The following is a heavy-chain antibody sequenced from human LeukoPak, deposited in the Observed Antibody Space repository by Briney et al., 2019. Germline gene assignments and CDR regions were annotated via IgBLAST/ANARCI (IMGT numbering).Heavy chain of an antibody. CDR2: ISGGDDRT. J-gene: IGHJ4*02. D-gene: IGHD3-9*01. V-gene: IGHV3-23*01. CDR3: AKYSPHRDWYYFDY. CDR1: GFTFSSFA. Sequence: PGRSLRLSCAASGFTFSSFAMSWVRQAPGEGLEWVSTISGGDDRTYYADSVKGRFTISRDNSRNTLYLQMNSLRVEDTAVYYCAKYSPHRDWYYFDYWGQGTLVTVSS.